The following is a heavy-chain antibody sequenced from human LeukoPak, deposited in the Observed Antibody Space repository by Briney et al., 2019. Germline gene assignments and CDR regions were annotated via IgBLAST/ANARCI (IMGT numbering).Heavy chain of an antibody. CDR3: ALTYYYDSSGYRGAFDI. CDR1: GYSFTGYY. J-gene: IGHJ3*02. D-gene: IGHD3-22*01. Sequence: ASVKVSCKASGYSFTGYYMHWVRQAPGQGLEWMGWINPNSGDTKYAQKFQGRVTMTRDTSISTAYMELTRLRSDDTAVYYCALTYYYDSSGYRGAFDIWGQGTMVTVSS. CDR2: INPNSGDT. V-gene: IGHV1-2*02.